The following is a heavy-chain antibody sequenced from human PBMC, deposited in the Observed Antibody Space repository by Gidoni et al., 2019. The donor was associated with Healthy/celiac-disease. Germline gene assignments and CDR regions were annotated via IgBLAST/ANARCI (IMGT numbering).Heavy chain of an antibody. Sequence: EVQLVESGGGLVQPGRSLRLSCAASGFTFDDYAMHWVRQAPGKGLEWVSGISWNSGSIGYADSVKGRFTISRDNAKNSLYLQMNSLRAEDTALYYCAKDKGLPGRNWYFDLWGRGTLVTVSS. J-gene: IGHJ2*01. V-gene: IGHV3-9*01. D-gene: IGHD2-15*01. CDR2: ISWNSGSI. CDR3: AKDKGLPGRNWYFDL. CDR1: GFTFDDYA.